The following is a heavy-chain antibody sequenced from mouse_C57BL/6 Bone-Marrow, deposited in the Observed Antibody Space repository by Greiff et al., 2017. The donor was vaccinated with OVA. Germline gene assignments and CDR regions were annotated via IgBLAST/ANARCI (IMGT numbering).Heavy chain of an antibody. J-gene: IGHJ1*03. CDR3: ARLHGSSYWYCDV. V-gene: IGHV1-55*01. Sequence: QVHVKQPGAELVKPGASVKMSCKASGYTFTSYWITWVKQRPGQGLEWIGDIYPGSGSTNYNEKFKSKATLTVDTSSSTAYMQLSSLTSEDSAVYYCARLHGSSYWYCDVWGTGTTVTVSS. CDR2: IYPGSGST. D-gene: IGHD1-1*01. CDR1: GYTFTSYW.